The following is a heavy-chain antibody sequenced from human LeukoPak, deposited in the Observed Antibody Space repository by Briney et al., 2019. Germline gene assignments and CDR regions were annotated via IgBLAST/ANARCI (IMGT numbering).Heavy chain of an antibody. D-gene: IGHD6-6*01. J-gene: IGHJ4*02. CDR1: GFTFSTYG. Sequence: GRSLRLSCAASGFTFSTYGMHWVRQAPGKGLEWVAVISYDGSNKYYADSVKGRFTISRDNSKNTLYLQMNSLRAEDTAVYYCARAADSSSDNFDYWGQGTLVTVSS. CDR2: ISYDGSNK. V-gene: IGHV3-30*03. CDR3: ARAADSSSDNFDY.